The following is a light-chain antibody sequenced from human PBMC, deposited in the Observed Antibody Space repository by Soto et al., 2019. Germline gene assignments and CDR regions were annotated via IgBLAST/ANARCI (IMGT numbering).Light chain of an antibody. Sequence: QMTQSPSSLSASVGDRVTITCRASQRITTYLNWYQQKPGEAPKLLISTSGTLQRGVTSRFSGSGSGTDFTLTITALRPEDFATYFCQQTYSTPYTFGQGTKLEIK. J-gene: IGKJ2*01. CDR3: QQTYSTPYT. CDR1: QRITTY. V-gene: IGKV1-39*01. CDR2: TSG.